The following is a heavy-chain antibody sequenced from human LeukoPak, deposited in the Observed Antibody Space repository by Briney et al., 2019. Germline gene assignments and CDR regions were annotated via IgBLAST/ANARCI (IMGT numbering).Heavy chain of an antibody. CDR2: FYYTGSS. CDR3: ARGIFLNTAVASPFDN. CDR1: GFTVSSNY. Sequence: GSLRLSCAASGFTVSSNYMSWVRQPPGKGLEWIGYFYYTGSSNYNPSLKSRVTISLDSSKNQFSLELSSVTAADTAVYYCARGIFLNTAVASPFDNWGQGTLVTVSS. V-gene: IGHV4-59*02. D-gene: IGHD5-18*01. J-gene: IGHJ4*02.